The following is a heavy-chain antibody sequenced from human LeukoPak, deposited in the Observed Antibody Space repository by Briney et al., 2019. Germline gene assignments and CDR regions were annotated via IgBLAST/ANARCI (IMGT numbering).Heavy chain of an antibody. CDR3: ARDSGSYYYPSDAFDI. CDR2: IYYSGST. CDR1: GGSLSSSSYY. J-gene: IGHJ3*02. D-gene: IGHD1-26*01. Sequence: SETLSLTCTVSGGSLSSSSYYWGWIRQPPGKGLEWIGSIYYSGSTYYNPSLKSRVTMSVDTSKNQFSLKLSSVTAADTAVYYCARDSGSYYYPSDAFDIWGQGTMVTVSS. V-gene: IGHV4-39*07.